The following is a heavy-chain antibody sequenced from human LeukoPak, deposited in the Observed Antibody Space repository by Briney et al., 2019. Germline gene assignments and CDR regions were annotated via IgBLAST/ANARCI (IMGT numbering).Heavy chain of an antibody. CDR2: IKKDGSEK. D-gene: IGHD3-22*01. V-gene: IGHV3-7*01. CDR1: GFTFSSYW. CDR3: ARDGRYYDSSGYYSTVRGAFDI. J-gene: IGHJ3*02. Sequence: SGGSLRLSCAASGFTFSSYWMSWVRQAPGKGLEWVANIKKDGSEKYYVDSVKGRFTISRDNAKTSLYLQMNSLRAEDTAAYYCARDGRYYDSSGYYSTVRGAFDIWGQGTMVTVSS.